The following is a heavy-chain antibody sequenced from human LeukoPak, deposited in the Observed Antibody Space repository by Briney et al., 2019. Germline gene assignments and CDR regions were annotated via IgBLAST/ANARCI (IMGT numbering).Heavy chain of an antibody. CDR1: GFTFSSYA. V-gene: IGHV3-23*01. CDR3: AKDMGSGYCRSTSCGECDY. Sequence: HTGGSLRLSCAASGFTFSSYAMSWVRQAPGKGLEWVSAISGSGGSTYYADSVKGRFTISRDNSKNTLYLQMNSLRAEDTAVYYCAKDMGSGYCRSTSCGECDYWGQGTLVTVSS. J-gene: IGHJ4*02. CDR2: ISGSGGST. D-gene: IGHD2-2*03.